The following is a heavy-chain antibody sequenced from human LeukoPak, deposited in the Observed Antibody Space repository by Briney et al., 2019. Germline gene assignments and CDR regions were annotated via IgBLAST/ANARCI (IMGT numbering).Heavy chain of an antibody. CDR1: GYTFISYS. Sequence: GASVKVSCKASGYTFISYSISWVRQAPGQGLEWMGGIIPIFGTANYAQKFQGRVTITADESTSTAYMELSSLRSEDTAVYYCAGVSIQLWSPIDYWGQGTLVTVSS. J-gene: IGHJ4*02. CDR2: IIPIFGTA. CDR3: AGVSIQLWSPIDY. V-gene: IGHV1-69*13. D-gene: IGHD5-18*01.